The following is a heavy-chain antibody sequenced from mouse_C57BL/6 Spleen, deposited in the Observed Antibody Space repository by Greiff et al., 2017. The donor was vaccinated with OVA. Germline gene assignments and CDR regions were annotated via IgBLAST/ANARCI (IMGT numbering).Heavy chain of an antibody. CDR1: GFTFSSYG. D-gene: IGHD1-1*02. CDR3: ARHGWEALDY. Sequence: EVQLVESGGDLVKPGGSLKLSCAASGFTFSSYGMSWVRQTPDKRLEWVATISSGGSYTYYPDSVKGRFTISRDNAKNTLYLQMSSLKSEDTAMYYCARHGWEALDYWGQGTSVTVSS. CDR2: ISSGGSYT. V-gene: IGHV5-6*01. J-gene: IGHJ4*01.